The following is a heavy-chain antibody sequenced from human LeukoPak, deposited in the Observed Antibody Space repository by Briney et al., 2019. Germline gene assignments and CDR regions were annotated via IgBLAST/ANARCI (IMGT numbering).Heavy chain of an antibody. Sequence: RGSLRLSCAASGFTFSSYAMSWVRQAPGKGLEWVSGFSVGGGFTYYADSVRGRFTISRDNSKNTLYLQMNSLRAEDTAVYYCAKDREVTTLGYFQHWGQGTLVTVSS. D-gene: IGHD4-17*01. J-gene: IGHJ1*01. CDR3: AKDREVTTLGYFQH. CDR1: GFTFSSYA. CDR2: FSVGGGFT. V-gene: IGHV3-23*01.